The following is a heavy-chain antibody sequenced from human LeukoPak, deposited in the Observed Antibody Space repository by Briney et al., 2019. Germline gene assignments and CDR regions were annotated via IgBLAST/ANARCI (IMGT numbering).Heavy chain of an antibody. CDR2: IYYSGNT. D-gene: IGHD6-19*01. CDR1: GASTSSSDYY. J-gene: IGHJ5*02. CDR3: ARHHRQWLPPNWFDP. V-gene: IGHV4-39*01. Sequence: PSETLSLTCTVSGASTSSSDYYWGWIRQPPGKGLEWIGSIYYSGNTYYNPSLKSRVTIFVDTSKNQFSLKPSSVTAADTAVYYCARHHRQWLPPNWFDPWGQGTLVTVSS.